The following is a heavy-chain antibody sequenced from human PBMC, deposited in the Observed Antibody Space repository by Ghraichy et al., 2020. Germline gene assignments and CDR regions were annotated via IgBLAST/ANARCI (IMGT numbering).Heavy chain of an antibody. Sequence: ASVNVSCKASGYTFIAYYIHWVRQAPGQGLEWMGWVNPNSGGTKTAQKFQGRVTVTGDTSVTTAYLELSRLTSDDTALYYCAREAATSNGFDYWGQGTLVTVSS. J-gene: IGHJ4*02. CDR1: GYTFIAYY. CDR3: AREAATSNGFDY. V-gene: IGHV1-2*02. D-gene: IGHD6-25*01. CDR2: VNPNSGGT.